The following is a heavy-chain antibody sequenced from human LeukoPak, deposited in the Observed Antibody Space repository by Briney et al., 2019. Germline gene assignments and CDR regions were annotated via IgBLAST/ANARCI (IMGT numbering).Heavy chain of an antibody. J-gene: IGHJ5*02. CDR1: GYTFTSYG. D-gene: IGHD6-13*01. Sequence: ASVKVSCKASGYTFTSYGISWVRQAPGQGLEWMGWMNPNSGNTGYAQKFQGRVTMTRNTSISTAYMELSSLRSEDTAVYYCARARVVKIAAAGTRRQNWFDPWGQGTLVTVSS. CDR3: ARARVVKIAAAGTRRQNWFDP. CDR2: MNPNSGNT. V-gene: IGHV1-8*02.